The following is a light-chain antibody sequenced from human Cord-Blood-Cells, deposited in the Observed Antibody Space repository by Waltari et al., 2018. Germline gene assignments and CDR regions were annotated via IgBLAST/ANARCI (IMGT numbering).Light chain of an antibody. Sequence: ELVLTQSPATLPVPPGQTPTLHCRASQSVSGNLAWDQQKPGQAPGLLIYGASTKATGIPARFSSSGSGTEFTLTNCSLQSESFAVYYCQQYNNWPPGTFGHGTKVEIK. CDR2: GAS. CDR1: QSVSGN. J-gene: IGKJ1*01. CDR3: QQYNNWPPGT. V-gene: IGKV3-15*01.